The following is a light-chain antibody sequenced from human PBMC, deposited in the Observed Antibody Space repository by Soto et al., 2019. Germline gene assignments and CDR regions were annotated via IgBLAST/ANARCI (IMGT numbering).Light chain of an antibody. CDR1: QGISSW. V-gene: IGKV1D-12*01. CDR2: AAS. Sequence: DIQMTQSPSSVSASVGDRVTITCRASQGISSWLAWYQQKPGKAPKLLIYAASSLQNGGPSRFSGSESRTDFTRTIIRLQPEDFQTHNSQPANSCPISFGQGTPLEIK. J-gene: IGKJ5*01. CDR3: QPANSCPIS.